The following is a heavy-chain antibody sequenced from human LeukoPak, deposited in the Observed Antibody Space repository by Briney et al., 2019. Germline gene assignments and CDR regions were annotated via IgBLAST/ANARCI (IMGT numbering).Heavy chain of an antibody. D-gene: IGHD4-23*01. CDR3: ARRRWNDY. J-gene: IGHJ4*02. CDR2: ISSSSSYI. CDR1: GFTFSSYS. Sequence: GGSLRLSCAASGFTFSSYSMNWVRQAPGKGLEWVSSISSSSSYIYHADSVKGRFTISRDNAKNSLYLQMNSLRAEDTAVYYCARRRWNDYWGQGTLVTVSS. V-gene: IGHV3-21*01.